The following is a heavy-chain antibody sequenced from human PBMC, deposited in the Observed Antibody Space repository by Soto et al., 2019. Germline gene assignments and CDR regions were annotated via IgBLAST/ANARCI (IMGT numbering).Heavy chain of an antibody. J-gene: IGHJ6*02. CDR2: LGGSGYTT. Sequence: PGGSLRLSCAASGFTFSNYAMSWVRQAPGKGLEWVSALGGSGYTTYYADTVKGRFTISRDNSKDTLYLQMNSLRAEDTAVYYCAXDRIASDYYYYGMDVWGQGTTVTVSS. V-gene: IGHV3-23*01. CDR1: GFTFSNYA. CDR3: AXDRIASDYYYYGMDV.